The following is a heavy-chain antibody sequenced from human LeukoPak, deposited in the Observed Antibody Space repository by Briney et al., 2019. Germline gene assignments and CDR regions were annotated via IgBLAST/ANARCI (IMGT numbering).Heavy chain of an antibody. V-gene: IGHV4-31*03. CDR3: ARARLYYGSGSYLYFDF. CDR2: IYYSGST. J-gene: IGHJ4*02. Sequence: SETLSLTCTVSGGSITSGGYYWTWIRQHPGKALEWIGHIYYSGSTYYKPSLKSRITISLDTSKNHFSLKLGSVSAADTAVYYCARARLYYGSGSYLYFDFWCQGTLVTVFS. CDR1: GGSITSGGYY. D-gene: IGHD3-10*01.